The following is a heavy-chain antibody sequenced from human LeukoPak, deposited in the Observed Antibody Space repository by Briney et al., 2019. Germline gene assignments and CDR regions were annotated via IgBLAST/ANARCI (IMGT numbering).Heavy chain of an antibody. Sequence: SGGSLRLSCAASGFTFSSYAMSWVRQAPGKGLEWVSAISGSGGSTYYADSVKGRFTISRDNSKNTLYVQMNSLRAEDTAVYYCAKGGYSGYDPHFDYWGQGTLVTVSS. D-gene: IGHD5-12*01. CDR3: AKGGYSGYDPHFDY. V-gene: IGHV3-23*01. CDR2: ISGSGGST. J-gene: IGHJ4*02. CDR1: GFTFSSYA.